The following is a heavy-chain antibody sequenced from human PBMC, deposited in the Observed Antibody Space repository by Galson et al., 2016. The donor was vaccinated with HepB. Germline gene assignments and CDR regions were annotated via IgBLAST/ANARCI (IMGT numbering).Heavy chain of an antibody. CDR2: ISAYNDNT. J-gene: IGHJ4*02. Sequence: SVKVSCKASGYTFTSYGITWVRQAPGQGLEWMGWISAYNDNTNYAQKLQGRVTMTTDTSTSTAYMELRGLRSDDTAVYYCAAAVAGNFDYWGQGILVTVSS. V-gene: IGHV1-18*04. CDR3: AAAVAGNFDY. CDR1: GYTFTSYG. D-gene: IGHD6-19*01.